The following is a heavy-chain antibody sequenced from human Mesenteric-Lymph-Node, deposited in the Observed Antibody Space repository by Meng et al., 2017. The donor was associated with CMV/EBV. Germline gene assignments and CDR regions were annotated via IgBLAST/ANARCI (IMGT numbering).Heavy chain of an antibody. CDR3: ARGVGSQQLLLDWYFDL. CDR1: GYTFTSYD. D-gene: IGHD6-13*01. CDR2: MNPNSGNT. V-gene: IGHV1-8*03. J-gene: IGHJ2*01. Sequence: ASVKVSCKASGYTFTSYDINWVRQATGQGLEWMGWMNPNSGNTGYAQKFQGRVTITRNTSISTAYMELSSLRSEDTAVYYCARGVGSQQLLLDWYFDLWGRGTLVTVSS.